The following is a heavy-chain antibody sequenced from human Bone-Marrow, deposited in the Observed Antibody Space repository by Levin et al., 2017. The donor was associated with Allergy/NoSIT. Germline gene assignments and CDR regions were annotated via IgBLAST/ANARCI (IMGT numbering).Heavy chain of an antibody. CDR1: GGAISTYH. V-gene: IGHV4-59*01. Sequence: SETLSLTCAVSGGAISTYHWTWIRQPPGKGLEWIGNVYYSGNSNHNPSLKSRVTISFDTSKKQFSLKLTSVTAADTAVYFCARAYWGRGPYGDYMDVWGKGTTVIVSS. CDR2: VYYSGNS. D-gene: IGHD7-27*01. CDR3: ARAYWGRGPYGDYMDV. J-gene: IGHJ6*03.